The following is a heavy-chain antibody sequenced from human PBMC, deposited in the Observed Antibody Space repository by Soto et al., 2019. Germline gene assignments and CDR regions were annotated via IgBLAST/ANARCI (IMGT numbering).Heavy chain of an antibody. J-gene: IGHJ6*02. CDR1: GGTFSSYA. D-gene: IGHD3-3*01. V-gene: IGHV1-69*13. Sequence: GASVKVSCKASGGTFSSYAINWVRQAPGQGLEWMGGIIPIFGTVNYAQKFQGRVTITADESTSTAYMELSSLRSEDTAVYHCARGRFLEWLSRYYYYAMDVWGQGTTVTVS. CDR2: IIPIFGTV. CDR3: ARGRFLEWLSRYYYYAMDV.